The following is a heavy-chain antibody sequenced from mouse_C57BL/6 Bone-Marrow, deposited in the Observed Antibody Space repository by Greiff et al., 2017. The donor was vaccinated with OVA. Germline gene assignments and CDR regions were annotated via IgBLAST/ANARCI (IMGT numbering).Heavy chain of an antibody. D-gene: IGHD6-1*01. CDR1: GFTFSDYG. Sequence: EVKLVESGGGLVQPGGSLKLSFAASGFTFSDYGMAWVRPAPRKGPDWVAFISNLAYSLYYADTVKGRFNISRENDKNTLYLEMSSLRSEDTAMYYCARQRLLYYYAMDYWGQGTSVTVSS. J-gene: IGHJ4*01. V-gene: IGHV5-15*04. CDR2: ISNLAYSL. CDR3: ARQRLLYYYAMDY.